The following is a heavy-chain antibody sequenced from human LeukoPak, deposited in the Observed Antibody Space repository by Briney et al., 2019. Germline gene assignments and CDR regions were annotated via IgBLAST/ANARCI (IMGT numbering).Heavy chain of an antibody. CDR1: GYTFTGYY. V-gene: IGHV1-2*02. J-gene: IGHJ6*03. CDR3: ARWYYYGSGSYDPLGTRNYYYYMDV. D-gene: IGHD3-10*01. CDR2: INPNSGGT. Sequence: ASVKVSCKASGYTFTGYYIHWVRQAPGQGLEWMGCINPNSGGTNYAQKFQGRVTMTRDTSISTAYLEVSRLRSDDTAVYYCARWYYYGSGSYDPLGTRNYYYYMDVWGKGTTVTISS.